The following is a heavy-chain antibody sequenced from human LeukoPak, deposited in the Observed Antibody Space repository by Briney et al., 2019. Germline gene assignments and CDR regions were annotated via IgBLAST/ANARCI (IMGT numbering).Heavy chain of an antibody. Sequence: SVKVSCKASGGTLSSYAISWVRQAPGQGLEWMGRIIPILGIANYAQKFQGRVTITADKSTSTAYMELSSLRSEDTAVYYCAREERGAALDYWGQGTLVTVSS. J-gene: IGHJ4*02. CDR3: AREERGAALDY. CDR1: GGTLSSYA. D-gene: IGHD2-15*01. CDR2: IIPILGIA. V-gene: IGHV1-69*04.